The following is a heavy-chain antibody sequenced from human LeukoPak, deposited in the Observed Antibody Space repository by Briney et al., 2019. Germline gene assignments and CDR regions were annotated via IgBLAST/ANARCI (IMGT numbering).Heavy chain of an antibody. CDR3: VRGDNRDY. D-gene: IGHD1-14*01. J-gene: IGHJ4*02. Sequence: DPGGSLRLSCAASGFTFDDYTMHWVRQAPGKGLEWISSIGKTSRDMYYADSVRGRFTISRDNAKNSLFLLMNSLRVEDTSVYYCVRGDNRDYWGQGTLVTVSS. CDR2: IGKTSRDM. V-gene: IGHV3-21*01. CDR1: GFTFDDYT.